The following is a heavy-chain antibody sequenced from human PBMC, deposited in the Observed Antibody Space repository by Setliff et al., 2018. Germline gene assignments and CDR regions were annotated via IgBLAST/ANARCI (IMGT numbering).Heavy chain of an antibody. J-gene: IGHJ2*01. CDR1: GGSIDSSF. CDR3: ARAVDSSGYFPYWYFDL. CDR2: RSNRGDT. D-gene: IGHD3-22*01. V-gene: IGHV4-59*01. Sequence: LSLTCTVSGGSIDSSFWNWIRQSPGKGLEWIGYRSNRGDTNSNPSLRSRLTMSVDTSKSQFSLNLTSVTAADTAVYFCARAVDSSGYFPYWYFDLWGRGALVTVSS.